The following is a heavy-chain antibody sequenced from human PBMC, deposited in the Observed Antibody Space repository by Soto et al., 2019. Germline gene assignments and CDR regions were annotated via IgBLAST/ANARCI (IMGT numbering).Heavy chain of an antibody. D-gene: IGHD5-12*01. J-gene: IGHJ4*02. V-gene: IGHV4-31*03. CDR3: ARYKSDIEMPRLYYFDY. CDR1: RGSITSSGYY. Sequence: KPSETLSLTCSVSRGSITSSGYYWSWIRQHPGKGLEWVGDIYNSGSTHYNPSLKSRVSILLDTSKNQFSLRLTSVNAADTAVYYXARYKSDIEMPRLYYFDYWGEGTVVTVSS. CDR2: IYNSGST.